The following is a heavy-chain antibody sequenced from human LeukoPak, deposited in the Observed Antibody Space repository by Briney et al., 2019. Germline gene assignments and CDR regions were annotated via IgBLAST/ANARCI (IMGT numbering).Heavy chain of an antibody. J-gene: IGHJ4*02. V-gene: IGHV4-34*01. D-gene: IGHD6-13*01. Sequence: PSETLSLTCAVYGGSFSGYYWSWIRQPPGKGLEWIGEINHSGSTNYNPSLKSRVTISVDTSKNQFSLKLSSVTAADTAVYYCARANGYSSSWYLNYWGQGTLVTVSS. CDR1: GGSFSGYY. CDR3: ARANGYSSSWYLNY. CDR2: INHSGST.